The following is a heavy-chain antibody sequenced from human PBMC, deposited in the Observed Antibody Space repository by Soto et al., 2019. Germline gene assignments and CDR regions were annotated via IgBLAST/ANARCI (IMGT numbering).Heavy chain of an antibody. CDR1: GGSFSGYY. Sequence: SETLSLTCAVYGGSFSGYYWSWIRQPPGKGLEWIGEINHSGSTNYNPSLKSRVTISVDTSKNQFSLKLSSVTAADTAVYYCARGNLVVPAALNFDYWGQGTLVTVSS. CDR3: ARGNLVVPAALNFDY. J-gene: IGHJ4*02. CDR2: INHSGST. D-gene: IGHD2-2*01. V-gene: IGHV4-34*01.